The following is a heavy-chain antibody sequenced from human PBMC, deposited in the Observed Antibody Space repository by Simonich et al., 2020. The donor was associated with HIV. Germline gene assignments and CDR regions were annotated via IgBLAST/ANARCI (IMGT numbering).Heavy chain of an antibody. Sequence: QVQLVQSGAEVKKPGASVKVACKAAGYTFTGYYIHGVRQAPGQGLEWMGWINPNSGGTNYAQKFQGRVTMTRDTSISTVYMDLTRLRSDDTAVYYCARGKTIAVAALQHWGQGTLVFVSS. CDR2: INPNSGGT. V-gene: IGHV1-2*02. CDR3: ARGKTIAVAALQH. J-gene: IGHJ1*01. CDR1: GYTFTGYY. D-gene: IGHD6-19*01.